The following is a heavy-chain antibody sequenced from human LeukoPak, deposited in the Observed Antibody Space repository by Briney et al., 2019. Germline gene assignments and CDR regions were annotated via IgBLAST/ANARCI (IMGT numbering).Heavy chain of an antibody. CDR2: INHSGST. J-gene: IGHJ6*02. V-gene: IGHV4-34*01. CDR1: GGSFSGYY. CDR3: ARVRYSSSWDVPYYYYGMDV. D-gene: IGHD6-13*01. Sequence: SETLSLTCAVYGGSFSGYYWSWIRQPPGTGLEWIGEINHSGSTNYNPSLKSRVTISVDTSKNQFSLKLSSVTAADTAVYYCARVRYSSSWDVPYYYYGMDVWGQGTTVTVSS.